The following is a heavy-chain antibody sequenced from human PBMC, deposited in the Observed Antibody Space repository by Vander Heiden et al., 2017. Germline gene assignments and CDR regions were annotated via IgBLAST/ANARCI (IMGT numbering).Heavy chain of an antibody. CDR1: GFAFNEHA. CDR2: ILWDNSRI. J-gene: IGHJ6*02. CDR3: GKDMTPGGLDV. D-gene: IGHD3-10*01. V-gene: IGHV3-9*01. Sequence: EVQFVESGGGLVQPGRSLRLSCEGSGFAFNEHAMHWVRQVPGKGLEWVSGILWDNSRIGYADSVKGRFTISRDNGKNSLYLQMNSLRPEDTALYYCGKDMTPGGLDVWGHGTTVTVSS.